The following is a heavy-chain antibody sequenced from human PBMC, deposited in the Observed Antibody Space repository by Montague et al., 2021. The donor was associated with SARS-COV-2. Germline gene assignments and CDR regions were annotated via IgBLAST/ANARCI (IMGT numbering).Heavy chain of an antibody. V-gene: IGHV4-59*01. Sequence: SETLSLTCTVSGGSISSYSWSWIRQPPGQGLEWICYIYYSGSTTYNPSLTIRVTLSVDSSENQFSLTLNSVAAADTAVYYCARTLPVAGFDYWGQGTLVTVSS. D-gene: IGHD6-19*01. CDR1: GGSISSYS. CDR2: IYYSGST. J-gene: IGHJ4*02. CDR3: ARTLPVAGFDY.